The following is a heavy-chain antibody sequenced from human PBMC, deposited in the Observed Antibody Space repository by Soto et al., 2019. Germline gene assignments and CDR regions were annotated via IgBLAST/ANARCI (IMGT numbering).Heavy chain of an antibody. CDR1: GFTFSSYA. V-gene: IGHV3-23*01. CDR2: ISGSGGST. Sequence: AGGSLRLSCAASGFTFSSYAMSWVRQAPGKGLEWVSAISGSGGSTYYADSVKGRFTISRDNSKNTLYLQMNSLRDEHTAVYYCAKDQGSGSSWYEGSNYGFDPWGQGTLVTVSS. J-gene: IGHJ5*02. D-gene: IGHD6-13*01. CDR3: AKDQGSGSSWYEGSNYGFDP.